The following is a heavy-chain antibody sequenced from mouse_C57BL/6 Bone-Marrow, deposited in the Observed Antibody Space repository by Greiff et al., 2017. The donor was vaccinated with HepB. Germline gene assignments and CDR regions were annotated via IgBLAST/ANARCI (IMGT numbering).Heavy chain of an antibody. J-gene: IGHJ1*03. CDR3: ARPIYCPSYFDV. Sequence: QVQLKQSGPELVKPGASVKISCKASGYAFSSSWMNWVKQRPGKGLEWIGRIYPGDGDTNYNGKFKGKATLTADKSNSTAYMQLRSLTSEDSAVYFCARPIYCPSYFDVGGTGNTVTVTS. V-gene: IGHV1-82*01. D-gene: IGHD2-1*01. CDR1: GYAFSSSW. CDR2: IYPGDGDT.